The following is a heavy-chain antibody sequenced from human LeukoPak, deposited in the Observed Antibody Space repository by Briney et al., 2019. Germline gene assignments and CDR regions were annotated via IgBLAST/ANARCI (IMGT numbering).Heavy chain of an antibody. D-gene: IGHD3-22*01. Sequence: SETLSLTCTVSGGSISSSSYYWGWIRQPPGKGLEWIGSIYYSGSTYYNPSLKSRVTISVDTSKKQFSLKLSSVTAADTAVYYCASQRTSNYYDSSGYFNWGQGTLVTVSS. J-gene: IGHJ1*01. CDR2: IYYSGST. CDR1: GGSISSSSYY. V-gene: IGHV4-39*01. CDR3: ASQRTSNYYDSSGYFN.